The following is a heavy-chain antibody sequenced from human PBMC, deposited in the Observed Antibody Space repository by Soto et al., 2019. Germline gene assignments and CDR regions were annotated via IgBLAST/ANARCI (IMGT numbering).Heavy chain of an antibody. CDR1: GFTFSNSA. J-gene: IGHJ4*02. CDR2: ISSGGGHT. D-gene: IGHD2-21*02. CDR3: AKVQEFCGCNCYTVDS. V-gene: IGHV3-23*01. Sequence: GSLRLSCAASGFTFSNSAMSWVRQVPGKGLEWAAGISSGGGHTNYADSVKGRFTISRDNFKDTLYLQMNSLRAEDTALYYCAKVQEFCGCNCYTVDSWGQGALVTVSS.